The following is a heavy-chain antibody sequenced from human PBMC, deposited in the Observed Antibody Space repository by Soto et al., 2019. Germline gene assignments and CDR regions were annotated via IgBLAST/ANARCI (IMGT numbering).Heavy chain of an antibody. CDR2: IIPIFGTA. D-gene: IGHD5-12*01. V-gene: IGHV1-69*12. Sequence: QVQLVQSGAEVKKPGSSVKVSCKASGGTFSSYAISWVRQAPGQGLEWMGGIIPIFGTANYAQKFQGRVKITAEESQRTAFMELSSLRSEDTAVYYCVGSGSATPEYFQPWGQGTLVTVSS. CDR3: VGSGSATPEYFQP. CDR1: GGTFSSYA. J-gene: IGHJ1*01.